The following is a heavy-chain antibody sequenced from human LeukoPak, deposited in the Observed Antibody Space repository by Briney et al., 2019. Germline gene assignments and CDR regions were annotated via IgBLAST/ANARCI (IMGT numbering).Heavy chain of an antibody. D-gene: IGHD6-19*01. CDR3: AKTWLGAFDI. CDR1: GFTFSTYW. Sequence: GGSLRLSCAASGFTFSTYWMNWFRQTPGKGLEWVAKIKADGGEKDHVASVKGRFTISRDNAKNSLYLQMNSLRAEDTAVYYCAKTWLGAFDIWGQGTMVTVSS. V-gene: IGHV3-7*01. J-gene: IGHJ3*02. CDR2: IKADGGEK.